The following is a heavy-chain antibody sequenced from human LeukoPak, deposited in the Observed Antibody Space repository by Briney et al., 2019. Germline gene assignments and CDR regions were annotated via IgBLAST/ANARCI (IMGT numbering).Heavy chain of an antibody. D-gene: IGHD4-23*01. V-gene: IGHV3-21*01. CDR1: GFTVSSNY. CDR3: ARDGDTVLTRGYYYYMDV. J-gene: IGHJ6*03. CDR2: ITSSSSYI. Sequence: GGSLRLSCAASGFTVSSNYMSWVRQAPGKGPEWVSSITSSSSYIYYADSVKGRFTISRDNARNSLYLQMNSLRAEDTALYYCARDGDTVLTRGYYYYMDVWGKGTTVTVSS.